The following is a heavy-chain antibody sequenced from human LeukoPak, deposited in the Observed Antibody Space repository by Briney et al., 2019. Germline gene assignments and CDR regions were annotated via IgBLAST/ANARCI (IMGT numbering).Heavy chain of an antibody. CDR1: GSTFSSYS. V-gene: IGHV3-48*02. D-gene: IGHD6-19*01. CDR2: ISSSSSTI. J-gene: IGHJ4*02. CDR3: ARETSGWYPYYLDY. Sequence: KTGGSLRLSCAASGSTFSSYSMNCVRQPPGKGLEWVSYISSSSSTIYYADSVKGRFTISRDNAKNSLYLQMNSLRDEDTAVYYCARETSGWYPYYLDYWGQGTLVTVSS.